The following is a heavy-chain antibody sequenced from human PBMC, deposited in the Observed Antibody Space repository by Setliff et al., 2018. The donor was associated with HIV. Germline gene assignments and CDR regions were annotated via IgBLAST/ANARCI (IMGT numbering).Heavy chain of an antibody. J-gene: IGHJ6*02. V-gene: IGHV1-2*02. CDR2: INPNSGGT. CDR1: GYTFTGYY. Sequence: ASVKVSCKASGYTFTGYYMHWVRQAPGQGLEWMGWINPNSGGTTYAQKFQGRVTMTRDTSISTAYLEVSRLSSVTAADTAVYYCAREDYYYYGMDVWGQGTTVTVSS. CDR3: AREDYYYYGMDV.